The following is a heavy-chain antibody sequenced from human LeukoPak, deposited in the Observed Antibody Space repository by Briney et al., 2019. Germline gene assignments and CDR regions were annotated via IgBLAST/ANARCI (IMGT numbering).Heavy chain of an antibody. CDR3: ARGMTIFGGFDS. Sequence: GGSLRLSCAASGFTFSTYAMSWVRQAPGKGLEWVSAISGGGLRTYYAASVKGRFTISRDNSNNTLHLQMNTLKAEDTAIYFCARGMTIFGGFDSWGQGALVTVSS. D-gene: IGHD3-3*01. CDR2: ISGGGLRT. V-gene: IGHV3-23*01. CDR1: GFTFSTYA. J-gene: IGHJ4*02.